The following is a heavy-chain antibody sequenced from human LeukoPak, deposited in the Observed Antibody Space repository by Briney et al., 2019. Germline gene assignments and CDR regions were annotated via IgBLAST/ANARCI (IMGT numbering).Heavy chain of an antibody. CDR2: FCYTGST. Sequence: SETLSLTCTVSNGTIRTLYWSWIRQTPGKGLEWIGYFCYTGSTNYNPSLKSRVIMSLDTSESQFSLNLSSVTAADTAVYYCAGGNHHTTGPYYFDYWGPGTLVTVSS. CDR1: NGTIRTLY. D-gene: IGHD2/OR15-2a*01. J-gene: IGHJ4*02. V-gene: IGHV4-59*11. CDR3: AGGNHHTTGPYYFDY.